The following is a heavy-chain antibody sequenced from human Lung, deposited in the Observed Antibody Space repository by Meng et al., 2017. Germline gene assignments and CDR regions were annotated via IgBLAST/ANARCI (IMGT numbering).Heavy chain of an antibody. Sequence: GGSLRLSCAASGFSFGENWMSWVRQAPGKGLECVANMNQDGGEKYYVGSVKGRFTISRDNARNSMYLQMSSLSAEDTAIYYCATSMGRGGNDYWGQGTLVTVSS. CDR2: MNQDGGEK. D-gene: IGHD3-10*01. CDR1: GFSFGENW. J-gene: IGHJ4*02. V-gene: IGHV3-7*01. CDR3: ATSMGRGGNDY.